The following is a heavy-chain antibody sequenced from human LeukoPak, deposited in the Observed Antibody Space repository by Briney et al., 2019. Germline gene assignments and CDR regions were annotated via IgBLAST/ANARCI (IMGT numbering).Heavy chain of an antibody. CDR2: ISGSGGST. Sequence: PGGSLRLSCAASGFTFSSYAMSWVRQAPGKGLEWVSAISGSGGSTYYADSVKGRFTISRDSSKNTLYLQMNSLRAEDTAVYYCAKAPHYYAALYYFDYWGQGTLVTVSS. D-gene: IGHD3-10*01. J-gene: IGHJ4*02. CDR3: AKAPHYYAALYYFDY. V-gene: IGHV3-23*01. CDR1: GFTFSSYA.